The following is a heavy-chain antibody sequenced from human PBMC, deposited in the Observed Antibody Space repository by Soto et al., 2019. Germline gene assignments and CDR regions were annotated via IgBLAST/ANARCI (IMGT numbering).Heavy chain of an antibody. V-gene: IGHV1-69*13. CDR1: GGTFSSYA. J-gene: IGHJ4*02. D-gene: IGHD4-4*01. CDR2: IIPIFGTA. CDR3: ARSNPPLMLQYVGNY. Sequence: ASVKVSCKASGGTFSSYAISWVRQAPGQGLEWMGGIIPIFGTANYAQKFQGRVPITADESTRTAYMELSSLRSEDTAVYYCARSNPPLMLQYVGNYWGQGTLVTVSS.